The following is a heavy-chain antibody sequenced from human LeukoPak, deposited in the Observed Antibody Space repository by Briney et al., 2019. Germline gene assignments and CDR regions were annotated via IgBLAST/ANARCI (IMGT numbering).Heavy chain of an antibody. D-gene: IGHD3-22*01. V-gene: IGHV3-23*01. J-gene: IGHJ4*02. CDR3: AKDWQYYYDSSGAFDY. CDR2: ISGSGGST. Sequence: GGSLRLSCAASGFTFSSYAMSWVRQAPGKGLEWVSAISGSGGSTYYADSVKGRFTISRDNSKNTLYLQMNSLRAEDTAVYYCAKDWQYYYDSSGAFDYWGQGTLVTVSS. CDR1: GFTFSSYA.